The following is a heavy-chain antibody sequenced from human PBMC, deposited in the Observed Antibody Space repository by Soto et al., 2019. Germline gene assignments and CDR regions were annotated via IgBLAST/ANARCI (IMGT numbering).Heavy chain of an antibody. CDR1: GASMSSGVYS. J-gene: IGHJ5*02. CDR2: MYDTGST. V-gene: IGHV4-30-2*01. Sequence: QLQLQESGSGLVKPSQTLSLTCTVSGASMSSGVYSWSWIRQPPGKGLEWIGYMYDTGSTYYNPSLRTRVTISVDMSKNLFSLILASVTAADTAVYYCARDRGSGSYYPTWGQGILVTVSS. D-gene: IGHD3-10*01. CDR3: ARDRGSGSYYPT.